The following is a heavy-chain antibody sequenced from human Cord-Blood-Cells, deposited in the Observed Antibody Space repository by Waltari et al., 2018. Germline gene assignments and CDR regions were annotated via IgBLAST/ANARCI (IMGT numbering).Heavy chain of an antibody. CDR2: IIPIFGTA. V-gene: IGHV1-69*01. J-gene: IGHJ4*02. Sequence: QVQLVQSGAEVKKPGSSVKVSCKASVGPFSSYAIRWVRTAPGQGLEWMGGIIPIFGTANYAQKFQGRVTITADESTSTAYMELSSLRSEDTAVYYCARNTGTWNTPYSDYWGQGTLVTVSS. D-gene: IGHD1-7*01. CDR3: ARNTGTWNTPYSDY. CDR1: VGPFSSYA.